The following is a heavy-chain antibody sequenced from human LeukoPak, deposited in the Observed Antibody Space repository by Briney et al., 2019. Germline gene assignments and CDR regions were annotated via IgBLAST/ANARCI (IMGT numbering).Heavy chain of an antibody. CDR3: ARSVAVENY. Sequence: GASVRVSCTASGYTFTGYYMHWVRQAPGQGLEWMGRINPNSGGTNYAQKFQGRVTMTRDTSISTAYMELSRLRSADTDVYYSARSVAVENYWGQGTLVTVSS. J-gene: IGHJ4*02. CDR2: INPNSGGT. V-gene: IGHV1-2*05. D-gene: IGHD6-19*01. CDR1: GYTFTGYY.